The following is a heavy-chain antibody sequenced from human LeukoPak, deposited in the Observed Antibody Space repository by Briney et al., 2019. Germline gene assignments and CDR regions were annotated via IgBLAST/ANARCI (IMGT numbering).Heavy chain of an antibody. CDR2: IRYDGSNK. CDR3: AKEGDSSGWYSYYYYYMDV. J-gene: IGHJ6*03. CDR1: GFTFSSYG. Sequence: PGGSLRLSCAASGFTFSSYGMHWVRQAPGKGLEWVAFIRYDGSNKYYADSVKGRFTISRDNSKNTLYLQMNSLRAEDTAVYYCAKEGDSSGWYSYYYYYMDVWGKGTTVTISS. V-gene: IGHV3-30*02. D-gene: IGHD6-19*01.